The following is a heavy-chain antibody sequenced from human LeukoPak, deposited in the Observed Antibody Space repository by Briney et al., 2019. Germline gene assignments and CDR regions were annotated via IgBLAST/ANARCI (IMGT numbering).Heavy chain of an antibody. Sequence: PGGSLRLSCAASGFTFSSYSMNWVRQAPGKGLEWVSSISSSSYIYYADSVKGRFAISRDNAKNSLYLQMNSLRAEDTAVYYCARDPYGSGRGYFDYWGQGTLVTVSS. CDR3: ARDPYGSGRGYFDY. CDR1: GFTFSSYS. D-gene: IGHD3-10*01. CDR2: ISSSSYI. V-gene: IGHV3-21*01. J-gene: IGHJ4*02.